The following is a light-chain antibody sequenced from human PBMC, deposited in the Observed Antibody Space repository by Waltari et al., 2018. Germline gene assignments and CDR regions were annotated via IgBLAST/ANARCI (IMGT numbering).Light chain of an antibody. V-gene: IGKV3-20*01. Sequence: EIVLTQSPGTLSLSPGERATLSCRASHSFSSLYLAWYQPKPGQAPRLLMFGASNRATGIPDRFSGSGSGTDFTLTINRLEPEDFAVYYCQQYGSSPITFGQGTKLEIK. CDR3: QQYGSSPIT. J-gene: IGKJ2*01. CDR2: GAS. CDR1: HSFSSLY.